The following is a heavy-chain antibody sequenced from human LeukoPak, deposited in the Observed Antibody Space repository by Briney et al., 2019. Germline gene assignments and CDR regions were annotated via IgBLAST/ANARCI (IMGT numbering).Heavy chain of an antibody. V-gene: IGHV3-66*01. J-gene: IGHJ4*02. D-gene: IGHD4-23*01. Sequence: GGTLRLSCVASGFTVSNNHVSWVRQAPGKGLEWVSLIDNVGGTYYADSVKGRFTISRDDSENTLYLQMNSLRAEDTALYYCMGYGGNSFWGQGTLVTVSS. CDR1: GFTVSNNH. CDR3: MGYGGNSF. CDR2: IDNVGGT.